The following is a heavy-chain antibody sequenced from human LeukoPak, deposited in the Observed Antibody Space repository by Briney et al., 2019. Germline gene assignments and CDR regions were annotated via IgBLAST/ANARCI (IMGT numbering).Heavy chain of an antibody. J-gene: IGHJ4*02. V-gene: IGHV4-34*01. Sequence: PSETLSLTCAVYGGSFSGYYWSWIRQPPGKGLEWIGEINHSGSTNYNPSLTSRGTISVDTSKNQFSLKLSSVTAADTAVYYCARGLRPGFYYDSSGYYLYWGQGTLVTVSS. CDR2: INHSGST. D-gene: IGHD3-22*01. CDR3: ARGLRPGFYYDSSGYYLY. CDR1: GGSFSGYY.